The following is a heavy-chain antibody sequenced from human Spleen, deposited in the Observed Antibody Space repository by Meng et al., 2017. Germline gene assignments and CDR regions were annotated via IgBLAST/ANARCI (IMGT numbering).Heavy chain of an antibody. CDR1: DYSISSGYY. CDR2: IYHRGST. CDR3: ARAPDYFDY. J-gene: IGHJ4*02. V-gene: IGHV4-38-2*01. Sequence: ESLKISCAVSDYSISSGYYWGWIRQPPGKGLEWIGSIYHRGSTYYNPSLNIRVTISVDTSKNQFSLKLSSVTAADTAVYYCARAPDYFDYWGQGTLVTVSS.